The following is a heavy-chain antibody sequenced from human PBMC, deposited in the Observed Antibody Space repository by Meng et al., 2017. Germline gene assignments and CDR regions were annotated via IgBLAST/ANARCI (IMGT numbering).Heavy chain of an antibody. Sequence: QVRSVESGGGVVQPGRSLRLSCAASGFTFSSYAMHWVRQAPGKGLEWVAVISYDGSNKYYADSVKGRFTISRDNSKNTLYLQMNSLRAEDTAVYYCARDHGPIDYWGQGTLVTVSS. J-gene: IGHJ4*02. CDR1: GFTFSSYA. CDR2: ISYDGSNK. CDR3: ARDHGPIDY. V-gene: IGHV3-30*07.